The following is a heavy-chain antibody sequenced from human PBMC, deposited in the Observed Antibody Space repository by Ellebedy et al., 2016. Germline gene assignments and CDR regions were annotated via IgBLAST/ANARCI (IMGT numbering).Heavy chain of an antibody. CDR2: IYLSGTT. CDR3: SIGHYYYYIDV. Sequence: SETLSLTXDVSGGSLRGYYWSWIRQPPGKGLEWISYIYLSGTTDSNPSLESRVTTLVDTSKNQFSLNMSSVTAADTAVYYCSIGHYYYYIDVWGKGTTVTVSS. V-gene: IGHV4-59*13. J-gene: IGHJ6*03. CDR1: GGSLRGYY.